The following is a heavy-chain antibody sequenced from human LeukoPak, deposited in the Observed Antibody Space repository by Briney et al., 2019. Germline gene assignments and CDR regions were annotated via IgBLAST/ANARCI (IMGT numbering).Heavy chain of an antibody. V-gene: IGHV3-23*01. Sequence: GGSLRLSCAASGFPFSSYSMSWVRQAPGKGLEWVSVISGSGADTFYADSVKGRFTISRDNSKNTLNLQMNSLRAEDTAVYYCARDPRKFDYWGQGILVTVSS. CDR2: ISGSGADT. CDR1: GFPFSSYS. J-gene: IGHJ4*02. CDR3: ARDPRKFDY.